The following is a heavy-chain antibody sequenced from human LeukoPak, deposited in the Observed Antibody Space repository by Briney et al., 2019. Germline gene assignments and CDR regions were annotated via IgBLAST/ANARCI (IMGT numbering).Heavy chain of an antibody. V-gene: IGHV4-61*02. CDR3: ARVYYDSSGYLILDY. CDR2: IYTSGST. Sequence: SETLCLTCTVSGGSISSGSYYWSWTRQPAGKGLEWIGRIYTSGSTNYNPSLKSRVTISVDTSKNQFSLKLSSVTAADTAVYYCARVYYDSSGYLILDYWGQGTLVTVSS. D-gene: IGHD3-22*01. CDR1: GGSISSGSYY. J-gene: IGHJ4*02.